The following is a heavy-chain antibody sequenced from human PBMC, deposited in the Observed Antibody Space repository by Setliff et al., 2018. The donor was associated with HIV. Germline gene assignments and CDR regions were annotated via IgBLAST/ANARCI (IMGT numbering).Heavy chain of an antibody. CDR2: ISGRTTST. V-gene: IGHV3-21*01. J-gene: IGHJ4*02. CDR3: VRGDSRDY. D-gene: IGHD3-10*01. CDR1: GFTFNYAW. Sequence: GGSLRLSCATSGFTFNYAWMGWVRQAPGKGLEWVASISGRTTSTYYTDSVKGRFTITRDNAKNSLFLQINSLRAEDTAVYFCVRGDSRDYWGQGTLVTVSS.